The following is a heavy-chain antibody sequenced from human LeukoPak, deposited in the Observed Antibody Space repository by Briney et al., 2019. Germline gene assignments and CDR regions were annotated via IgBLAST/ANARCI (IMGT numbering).Heavy chain of an antibody. Sequence: SETLSLTCAVYGGSFSGYYWSWIRQPPGKGLEWIGEINHSGSTNYNLSLKSRVTISVDTSKNQFSLKLSSVTAADTAVYYCARVGITYYYDSSGYPYFDYWGQGTLVTVSS. J-gene: IGHJ4*02. CDR1: GGSFSGYY. D-gene: IGHD3-22*01. CDR2: INHSGST. V-gene: IGHV4-34*01. CDR3: ARVGITYYYDSSGYPYFDY.